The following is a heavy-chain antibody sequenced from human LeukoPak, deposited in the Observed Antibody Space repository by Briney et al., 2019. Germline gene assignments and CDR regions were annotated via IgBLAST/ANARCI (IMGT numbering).Heavy chain of an antibody. CDR3: ARGLGSGSGYLIAEKHFDY. J-gene: IGHJ4*02. CDR1: GFTFSSYA. CDR2: INHSGST. Sequence: PEGSLRLSCAASGFTFSSYAMSWVRQPPGKGLEWIGEINHSGSTNYNPSLKSRVTISVDTSKNQFSLKLSSVTAADTAVYYCARGLGSGSGYLIAEKHFDYWGQGTLVTVSS. D-gene: IGHD3-22*01. V-gene: IGHV4-34*01.